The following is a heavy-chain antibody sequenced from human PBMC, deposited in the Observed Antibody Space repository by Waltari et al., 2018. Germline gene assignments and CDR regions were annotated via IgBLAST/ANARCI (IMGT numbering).Heavy chain of an antibody. Sequence: EVQLVESGGGLVQPGGSLRLSCAASGFTFSSYSMNWVRQAPGKGLEWVSYISSRSSTIYYADSVKGRFTISRDNAKNSLYLQMNSLRAEDTAVYYCARDVSNTAMSLFDYWGQGTLVTVSS. CDR2: ISSRSSTI. CDR3: ARDVSNTAMSLFDY. J-gene: IGHJ4*02. D-gene: IGHD5-18*01. V-gene: IGHV3-48*01. CDR1: GFTFSSYS.